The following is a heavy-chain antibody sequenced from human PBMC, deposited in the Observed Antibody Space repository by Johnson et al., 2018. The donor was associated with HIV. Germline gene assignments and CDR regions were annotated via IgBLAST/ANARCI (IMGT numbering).Heavy chain of an antibody. J-gene: IGHJ3*02. CDR1: GFTFSNYA. Sequence: VQLVESGGGFVQPGGSLRLSCAASGFTFSNYAVSWVRQAPGKGLEWVSGTSGSGGSTYYADSVKGRFTISRDNSKNTLYLQMNSLRAEDTAVYYCAKDTRSSSGLGAFDIWGQGTMVTVSS. V-gene: IGHV3-23*04. D-gene: IGHD6-6*01. CDR2: TSGSGGST. CDR3: AKDTRSSSGLGAFDI.